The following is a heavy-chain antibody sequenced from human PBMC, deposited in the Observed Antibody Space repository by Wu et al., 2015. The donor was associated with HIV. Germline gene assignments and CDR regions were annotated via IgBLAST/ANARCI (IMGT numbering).Heavy chain of an antibody. CDR2: IIPIFGTA. V-gene: IGHV1-69*13. J-gene: IGHJ6*02. CDR1: GGTFSSYA. CDR3: ARDWADYAVVRSFNYGMDV. Sequence: QVQLVQSGAEVKKPGSSVKVSCKASGGTFSSYAISWVRQAPGQGLEWMGRIIPIFGTANYAQKFQGRVTITADESTSTAYMELSSLRSEDTAVYYCARDWADYAVVRSFNYGMDVWGQGTTGHRLL. D-gene: IGHD4-17*01.